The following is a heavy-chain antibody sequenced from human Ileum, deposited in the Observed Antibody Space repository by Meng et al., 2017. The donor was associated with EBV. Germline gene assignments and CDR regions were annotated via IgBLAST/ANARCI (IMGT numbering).Heavy chain of an antibody. J-gene: IGHJ4*02. V-gene: IGHV4-34*01. D-gene: IGHD6-13*01. CDR3: ARGFYTYGSSCFDY. CDR1: GGSFSGYY. CDR2: INHSGST. Sequence: QGQLQQWGGGLFNPSETLSLTCAVYGGSFSGYYWTWIRQPPGKGLEWIGEINHSGSTNYNPSLKSRVTISVDKNQFSLKLSSVTAADTAVYYCARGFYTYGSSCFDYWGQGTLVTVSS.